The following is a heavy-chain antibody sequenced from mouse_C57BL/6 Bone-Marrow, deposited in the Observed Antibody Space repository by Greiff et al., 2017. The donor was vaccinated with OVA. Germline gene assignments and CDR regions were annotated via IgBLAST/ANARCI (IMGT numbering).Heavy chain of an antibody. CDR3: ARGREYDYDGTTGAWFAY. CDR1: GYTFTSYW. D-gene: IGHD2-4*01. V-gene: IGHV1-64*01. Sequence: QVQLQQPGAELVKPGASVKLSCKASGYTFTSYWMHWVKQRPGQGLEWIGMIHPNSGSTNYNEKFKSKATLTVDKSSSTAYMQLSSLTSEDSAVYYCARGREYDYDGTTGAWFAYWGQGTLVTVSA. CDR2: IHPNSGST. J-gene: IGHJ3*01.